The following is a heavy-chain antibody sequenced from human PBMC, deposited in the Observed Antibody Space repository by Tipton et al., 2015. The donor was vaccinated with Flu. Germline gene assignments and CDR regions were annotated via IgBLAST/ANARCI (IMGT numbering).Heavy chain of an antibody. CDR1: GGSISTNNW. CDR2: IYYSGIT. Sequence: TLSLTCAVSGGSISTNNWWSWVRQPPGKGLEWIGEIYYSGITNYNPSLKSRVTLLVDKSKNQFSLKLSSVTAADTAVYFCARHRDYYDMDVWGQGTTVTVSS. CDR3: ARHRDYYDMDV. J-gene: IGHJ6*02. V-gene: IGHV4-4*01.